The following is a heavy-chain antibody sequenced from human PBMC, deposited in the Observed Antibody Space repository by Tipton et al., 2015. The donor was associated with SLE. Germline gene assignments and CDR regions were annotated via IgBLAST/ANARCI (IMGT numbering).Heavy chain of an antibody. CDR2: VHHSGST. V-gene: IGHV4-38-2*02. J-gene: IGHJ4*02. Sequence: TLSLTCNVSGYSISSGYYWGWIRQSPGKGLEWIGSVHHSGSTYYNPSLRSRLTISVDTSKNQFSLKLSSVTVADTAVYYCARDQYQLGGIDYWGQGTLVTVSS. CDR1: GYSISSGYY. D-gene: IGHD2-2*01. CDR3: ARDQYQLGGIDY.